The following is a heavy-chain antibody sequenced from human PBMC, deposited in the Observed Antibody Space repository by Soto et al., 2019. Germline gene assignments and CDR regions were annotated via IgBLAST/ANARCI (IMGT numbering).Heavy chain of an antibody. J-gene: IGHJ2*01. V-gene: IGHV3-23*05. D-gene: IGHD1-20*01. CDR1: GFTFSTYA. Sequence: EVQLLESGGGLVQPGGSLRLSCEASGFTFSTYAMSWVRQTPEKGLEWVSAIDKGSAYTDYADSVKGRFTISRDDSKNTVYLQMNSLRADDTAVFYCAARSSITGYFDLWGRGTLVTVSS. CDR2: IDKGSAYT. CDR3: AARSSITGYFDL.